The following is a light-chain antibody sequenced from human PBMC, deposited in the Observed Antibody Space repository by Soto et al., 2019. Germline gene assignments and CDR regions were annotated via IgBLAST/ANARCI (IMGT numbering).Light chain of an antibody. Sequence: EIVLTQSPGTLSLSPGERATLSCRASQSVSSSYLAWYQQKPGQAPRLLIYNTSSRATGIPDRFSGSGSGTDFTLTISRLEREDFAVYYCQPYGSSLLTFGGGTKVAIK. V-gene: IGKV3-20*01. J-gene: IGKJ4*01. CDR2: NTS. CDR1: QSVSSSY. CDR3: QPYGSSLLT.